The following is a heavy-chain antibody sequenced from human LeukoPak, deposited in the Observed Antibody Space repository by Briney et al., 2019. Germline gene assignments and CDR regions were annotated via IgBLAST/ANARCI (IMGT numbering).Heavy chain of an antibody. Sequence: GGSLRLSCAASGFTFSRSWMSWVRQAPGKGLEWVANIKQDGNEKYYVDSVKGRFTISRDNGKNSLYLQMNSLRVEDTAVYSCARPPDPDSSAYFWFPKRGQGTLVTASS. D-gene: IGHD3-22*01. V-gene: IGHV3-7*01. J-gene: IGHJ4*02. CDR1: GFTFSRSW. CDR3: ARPPDPDSSAYFWFPK. CDR2: IKQDGNEK.